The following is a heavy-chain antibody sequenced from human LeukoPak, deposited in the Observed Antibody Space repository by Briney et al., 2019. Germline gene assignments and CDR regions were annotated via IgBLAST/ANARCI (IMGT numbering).Heavy chain of an antibody. CDR3: ASNLGGSYDAFDI. D-gene: IGHD1-26*01. V-gene: IGHV3-48*04. CDR2: ISSSSSTI. Sequence: PGGSLRLSCAASGFTFSSYSMNWVRQAPGKGLEWVSYISSSSSTIYYADSVKGRFPISRDNAKNSLYLQMNSLRAEDTAVYYCASNLGGSYDAFDIWGQGTMVTVSS. J-gene: IGHJ3*02. CDR1: GFTFSSYS.